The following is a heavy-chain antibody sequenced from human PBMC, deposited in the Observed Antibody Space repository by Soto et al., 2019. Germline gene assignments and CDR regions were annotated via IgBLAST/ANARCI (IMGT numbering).Heavy chain of an antibody. Sequence: ASVKVSCKASGYTFTGYYMHWVRQAPGQGLEWMGWINPNSSGTNYAQKFQGRVTMTRDTSISTAYMELSRLRSDDTAVYYCASLDCSSTSCYTGWFDPWGQGTLVTVSS. CDR1: GYTFTGYY. CDR2: INPNSSGT. J-gene: IGHJ5*02. V-gene: IGHV1-2*02. D-gene: IGHD2-2*02. CDR3: ASLDCSSTSCYTGWFDP.